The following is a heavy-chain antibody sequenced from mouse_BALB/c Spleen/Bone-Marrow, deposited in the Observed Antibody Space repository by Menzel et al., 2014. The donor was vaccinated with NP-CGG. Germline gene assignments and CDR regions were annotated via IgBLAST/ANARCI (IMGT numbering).Heavy chain of an antibody. CDR1: GFTFSSYT. V-gene: IGHV5-6-4*01. CDR2: ISSGGSYT. Sequence: EVKLMESGGGLVKPGGSLKLSCAASGFTFSSYTMSWVRQTPEKRLEWVATISSGGSYTYYPDSVKGRFTISRDNAKNALYLQMRSLKSEDTAMYYCTRDGKGNYDYAMDYWGQGTSVTVSS. CDR3: TRDGKGNYDYAMDY. J-gene: IGHJ4*01. D-gene: IGHD2-1*01.